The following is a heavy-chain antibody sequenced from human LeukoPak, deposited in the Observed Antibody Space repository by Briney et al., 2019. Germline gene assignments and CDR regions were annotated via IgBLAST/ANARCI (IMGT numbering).Heavy chain of an antibody. V-gene: IGHV4-34*01. CDR1: GGSFSGYY. CDR2: ITRSGST. J-gene: IGHJ2*01. Sequence: SETLSLTCAVYGGSFSGYYWSWIRQPPGKGLEWIGEITRSGSTNYNPSLKSRVPISLDTSKNQFSLRLSFVTAADTAVYYCARLDQLIQNYWYFDLWGRGTLVTVSS. D-gene: IGHD5-18*01. CDR3: ARLDQLIQNYWYFDL.